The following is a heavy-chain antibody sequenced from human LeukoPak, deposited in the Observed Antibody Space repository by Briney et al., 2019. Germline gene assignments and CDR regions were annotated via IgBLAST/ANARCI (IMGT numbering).Heavy chain of an antibody. V-gene: IGHV3-23*01. CDR1: GFTFSSYA. J-gene: IGHJ4*02. D-gene: IGHD3-10*01. CDR3: ARHEPYNSGSHYDY. Sequence: GGSLRLSCAASGFTFSSYAMSWVRQAPGKGLEWVSAITGGGTTFYADSVKGRFTISRDNSKNTLDLQMNSLRAEDTAVYYCARHEPYNSGSHYDYWGQGTLVTVSS. CDR2: ITGGGTT.